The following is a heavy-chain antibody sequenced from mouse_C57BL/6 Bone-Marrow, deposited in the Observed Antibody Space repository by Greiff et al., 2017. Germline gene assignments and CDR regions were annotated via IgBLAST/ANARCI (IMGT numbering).Heavy chain of an antibody. V-gene: IGHV1-26*01. J-gene: IGHJ1*03. CDR1: GYTFTDYY. CDR2: INPNNGGT. D-gene: IGHD1-1*01. CDR3: AREGSSSYWYFDV. Sequence: EVQLQQSGPELVKPGASVKISCKASGYTFTDYYMNWVKQSHGKSLEWIGDINPNNGGTSYNQKFKGKATLTVDKSSSTAYMELRSLTSEDSAVHYCAREGSSSYWYFDVWGTGTTVTVSS.